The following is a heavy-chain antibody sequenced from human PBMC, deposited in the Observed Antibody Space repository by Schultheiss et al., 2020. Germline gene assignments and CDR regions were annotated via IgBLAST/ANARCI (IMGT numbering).Heavy chain of an antibody. V-gene: IGHV3-7*01. CDR2: MNEDGSEK. D-gene: IGHD5-18*01. CDR1: GFSFSTYW. Sequence: GGSLRLSCTASGFSFSTYWLSWVRQAPGKGLEWVANMNEDGSEKYYVDSVKDRFIISRDNGKKSIYLQLNSLRAEDTAVYYCVREGMGGYNHGRPFDIWGQGTMVTVSS. J-gene: IGHJ3*02. CDR3: VREGMGGYNHGRPFDI.